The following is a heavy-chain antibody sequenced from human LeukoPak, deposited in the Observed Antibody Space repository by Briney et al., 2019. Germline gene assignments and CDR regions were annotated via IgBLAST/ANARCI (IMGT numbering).Heavy chain of an antibody. Sequence: GGSLRPSCAASGFTFSSYAMSWVRQAPGKGLEWVSTISGSGLSTYYADSVKGRFTISRDNSNNTLYLQMNSLRVEDTAVYYCAKSRVAVAAPRNWFDPWGQGTLVTVSS. D-gene: IGHD6-19*01. CDR1: GFTFSSYA. CDR3: AKSRVAVAAPRNWFDP. J-gene: IGHJ5*02. V-gene: IGHV3-23*01. CDR2: ISGSGLST.